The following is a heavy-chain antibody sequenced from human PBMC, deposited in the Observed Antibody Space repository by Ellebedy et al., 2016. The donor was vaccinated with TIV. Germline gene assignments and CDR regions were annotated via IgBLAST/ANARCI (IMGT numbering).Heavy chain of an antibody. D-gene: IGHD6-13*01. Sequence: SETLSLTCSVSGGSISGYYWNWIRQPPGKELEWIGYIFYSGSTNYNPSLESRVTMSVDTSKNQISLKLSSVTAADTAIYYCARFLTSASRGMGVWGQGTTVTVSS. CDR3: ARFLTSASRGMGV. CDR1: GGSISGYY. J-gene: IGHJ6*02. V-gene: IGHV4-59*01. CDR2: IFYSGST.